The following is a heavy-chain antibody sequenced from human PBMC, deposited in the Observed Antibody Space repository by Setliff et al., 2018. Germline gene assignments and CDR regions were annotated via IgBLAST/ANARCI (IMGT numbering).Heavy chain of an antibody. J-gene: IGHJ4*02. CDR3: AGELGHGGDSDY. CDR1: GYSISSGYI. D-gene: IGHD2-21*02. Sequence: PSETLSLTCTVSGYSISSGYIWGWIRQPPGKGLEWVGNLGHTGSINYNPSLKSRLTISRDTSKNQVSLKLNSVTATDTAVYYCAGELGHGGDSDYWGQGIQVTVSS. V-gene: IGHV4-38-2*02. CDR2: LGHTGSI.